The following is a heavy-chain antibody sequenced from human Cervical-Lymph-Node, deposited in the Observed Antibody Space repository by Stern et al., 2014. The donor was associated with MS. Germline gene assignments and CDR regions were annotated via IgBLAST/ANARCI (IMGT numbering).Heavy chain of an antibody. D-gene: IGHD1-26*01. V-gene: IGHV5-51*01. Sequence: EVQLVESGTEVKRPGQSLKISCKGSGYTFSNYWIGWVRQMPGKGLEWMGIIYPGDSDTRYSPSFQGHVTMSADKSINTAYLQWNNLRASDPAMYYCARQAGASTTYYFDYWGQGALVTVSS. CDR2: IYPGDSDT. CDR1: GYTFSNYW. CDR3: ARQAGASTTYYFDY. J-gene: IGHJ4*02.